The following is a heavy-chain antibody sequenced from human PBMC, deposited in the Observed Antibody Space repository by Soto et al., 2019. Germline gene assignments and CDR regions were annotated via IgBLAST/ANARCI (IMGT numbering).Heavy chain of an antibody. Sequence: GESLKISCKGSGYSFTSYWIGWVRQMPGKGLEWMGIIYPGDSDTRYSPSFQGQVTISADKSISTAYLQWSSLKASDTAMYYCARSLRYFDRLLGGRPQPFEYWGQGTLVTVSS. D-gene: IGHD3-9*01. V-gene: IGHV5-51*01. J-gene: IGHJ4*02. CDR3: ARSLRYFDRLLGGRPQPFEY. CDR2: IYPGDSDT. CDR1: GYSFTSYW.